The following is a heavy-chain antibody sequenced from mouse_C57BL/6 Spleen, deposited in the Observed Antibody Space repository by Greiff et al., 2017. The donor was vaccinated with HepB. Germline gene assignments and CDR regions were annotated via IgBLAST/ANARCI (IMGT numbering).Heavy chain of an antibody. D-gene: IGHD1-1*01. J-gene: IGHJ1*03. Sequence: VQLQQSGAELVRPGASVTLSCKASGYTFTDYEMHWVKQTPVHGLEWIGAIDPETGGTAYNQKFKGKAILTADKSSSTAYMELRSLTSEDSAVYYLTRRGFHYYGSSYWYFDVWGTGTTVTVSS. CDR3: TRRGFHYYGSSYWYFDV. V-gene: IGHV1-15*01. CDR1: GYTFTDYE. CDR2: IDPETGGT.